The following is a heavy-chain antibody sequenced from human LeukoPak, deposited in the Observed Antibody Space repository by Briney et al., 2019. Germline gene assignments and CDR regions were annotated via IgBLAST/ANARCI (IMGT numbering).Heavy chain of an antibody. CDR3: ATGRELPINEYYFDY. CDR2: FDPEDGET. V-gene: IGHV1-24*01. D-gene: IGHD3-10*01. J-gene: IGHJ4*02. Sequence: GASVKVSCKVSGYTLTELSMHWVRQAPGKGLEWMGGFDPEDGETIYAQKFQGRVTMTEDTSTDTAYMELSSLRSEDTAVHYCATGRELPINEYYFDYWGQGTLVTVSS. CDR1: GYTLTELS.